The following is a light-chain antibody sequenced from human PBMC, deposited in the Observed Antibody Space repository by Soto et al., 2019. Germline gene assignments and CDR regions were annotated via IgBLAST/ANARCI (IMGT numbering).Light chain of an antibody. Sequence: QSALAQTRSVSGSPGQSVTISCTGTNTDVGNYNYVSWYQQRPGKAPQVIIFDVTKRPFRVPDRFSGTKYGNTTSRTISGRQAEDEAEYYCCSYAGRQRLFGAGTQLAV. CDR2: DVT. V-gene: IGLV2-11*01. CDR1: NTDVGNYNY. J-gene: IGLJ2*01. CDR3: CSYAGRQRL.